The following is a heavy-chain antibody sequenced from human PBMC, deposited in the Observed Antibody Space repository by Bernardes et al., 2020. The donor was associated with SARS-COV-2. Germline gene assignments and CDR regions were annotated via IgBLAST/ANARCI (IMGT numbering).Heavy chain of an antibody. CDR1: GFILSDYW. V-gene: IGHV3-74*03. CDR2: ISDDGTTT. J-gene: IGHJ2*01. D-gene: IGHD6-19*01. Sequence: GGSLRLSCAASGFILSDYWMHWVRQVPGKGLVWVSRISDDGTTTTYADSVKGRFTVSRDKAKNTLYLQMNNLRVEDTAVYYCGKRAVTGSRWYFDLWGRGTLVTVSS. CDR3: GKRAVTGSRWYFDL.